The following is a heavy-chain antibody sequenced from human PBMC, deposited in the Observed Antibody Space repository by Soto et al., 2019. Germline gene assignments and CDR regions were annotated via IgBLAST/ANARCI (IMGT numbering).Heavy chain of an antibody. D-gene: IGHD1-26*01. CDR2: TFTGGST. V-gene: IGHV3-53*02. Sequence: EVQLVETGGGLIQPGGSLSLSCLASGFSVTTNYIIWVRQPPGKGLEWVSTTFTGGSTHYADSVKGRFSISRDNSKNTVYLQMYNLRVDDTAVYYCAKKPPSSIQGWAFGMDVWGQGTTVSVYS. CDR1: GFSVTTNY. J-gene: IGHJ6*02. CDR3: AKKPPSSIQGWAFGMDV.